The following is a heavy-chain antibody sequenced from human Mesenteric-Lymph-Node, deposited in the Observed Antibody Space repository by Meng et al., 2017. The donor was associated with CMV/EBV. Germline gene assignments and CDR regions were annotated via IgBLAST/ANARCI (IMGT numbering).Heavy chain of an antibody. CDR1: GFTFSSYA. CDR2: ISYDGSNK. J-gene: IGHJ6*02. CDR3: AKSSHIVVVPAAHMDV. Sequence: GGSLRLSCAASGFTFSSYAMHWVRQAPGKGLEWVAVISYDGSNKYYADSVKGRFTISRDNSKNTLYLQMNSLRAEDTAVYYCAKSSHIVVVPAAHMDVWGQGTTVTVSS. D-gene: IGHD2-2*01. V-gene: IGHV3-30-3*01.